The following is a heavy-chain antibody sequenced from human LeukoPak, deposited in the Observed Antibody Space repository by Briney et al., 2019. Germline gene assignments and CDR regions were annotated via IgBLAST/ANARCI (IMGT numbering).Heavy chain of an antibody. D-gene: IGHD6-13*01. J-gene: IGHJ4*02. CDR3: ARDHEYTSSWWDY. Sequence: GGSLRVSCVASGFTFSDYYMSWIRQAPGKGLEWVSYISSSGSTIYYADSVKGRFTISRDNAKNSLYLQMHSLRAEDTAVYYCARDHEYTSSWWDYWGQGTLVTVSS. CDR2: ISSSGSTI. V-gene: IGHV3-11*01. CDR1: GFTFSDYY.